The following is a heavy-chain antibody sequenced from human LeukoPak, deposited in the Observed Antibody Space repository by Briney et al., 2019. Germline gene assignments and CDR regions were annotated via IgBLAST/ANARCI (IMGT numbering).Heavy chain of an antibody. CDR1: GFTFSSYG. J-gene: IGHJ4*02. V-gene: IGHV3-30*02. CDR2: IRYDGSNK. CDR3: AKGTGWRWLLTYYFDY. Sequence: GGSLRLSCAASGFTFSSYGMHWVRQAPGKGLEWVAFIRYDGSNKYYADSVKGRFTISRDNSKNTLYLQMNSLRAEDTAVYYCAKGTGWRWLLTYYFDYWGQGTLVTVSS. D-gene: IGHD5-24*01.